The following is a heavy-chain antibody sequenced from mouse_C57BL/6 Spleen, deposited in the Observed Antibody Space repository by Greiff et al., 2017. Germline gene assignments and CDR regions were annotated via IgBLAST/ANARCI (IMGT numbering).Heavy chain of an antibody. D-gene: IGHD2-4*01. CDR1: GFSLTSYG. V-gene: IGHV2-9*01. J-gene: IGHJ4*01. CDR3: AKHQYYDYDGDAMDY. Sequence: QVQLKESGPGLVAPSQSLSITCTVSGFSLTSYGVDWVRQPPGKGLEWLGVIWGGGSTNYNSALMSRLSISKDNTKSQVCLKMHNLQTDDTAMYSCAKHQYYDYDGDAMDYWGQGTSVTVSS. CDR2: IWGGGST.